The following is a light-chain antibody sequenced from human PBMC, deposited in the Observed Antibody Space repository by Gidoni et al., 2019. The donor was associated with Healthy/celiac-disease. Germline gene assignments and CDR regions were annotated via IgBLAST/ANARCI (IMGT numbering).Light chain of an antibody. J-gene: IGLJ2*01. V-gene: IGLV3-1*01. Sequence: SYELTQPPSVSVSPGQTASITCSGDKLGDKYACWYQQKPGQSPVLVIYQDSKRPSGIPERFSGSNSGNTATLTISGTQALDEADYYCQAWDSNTGVFGGGIKLTVL. CDR3: QAWDSNTGV. CDR1: KLGDKY. CDR2: QDS.